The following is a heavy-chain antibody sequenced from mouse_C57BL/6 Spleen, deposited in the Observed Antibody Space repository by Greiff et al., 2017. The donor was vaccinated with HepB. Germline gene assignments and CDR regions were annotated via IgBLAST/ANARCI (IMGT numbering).Heavy chain of an antibody. V-gene: IGHV2-2*01. CDR3: ARRSNFTIYYGSSLYAMDY. D-gene: IGHD1-1*01. Sequence: QVQLQQSGPGLVQPSQSLSITCTVSGFSLTSYGVHWVRQSPGKGLEWLGVIWSGGSTDYNAAFISRLSISKDNSKSQVFFKMNSLQADDTAIYYCARRSNFTIYYGSSLYAMDYWGQGTSVTVSS. CDR2: IWSGGST. J-gene: IGHJ4*01. CDR1: GFSLTSYG.